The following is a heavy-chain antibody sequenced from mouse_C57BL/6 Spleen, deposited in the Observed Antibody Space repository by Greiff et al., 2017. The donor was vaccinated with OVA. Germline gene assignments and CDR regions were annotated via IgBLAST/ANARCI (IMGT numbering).Heavy chain of an antibody. CDR3: AQGIYDYEFAY. J-gene: IGHJ3*01. CDR2: IDPEDGAT. Sequence: VQLQQPGAELVTPGASVKLSCTASGFNIKDYYMHWVKQRTEQGLEWIGRIDPEDGATKYAPKFQGKATITADTSSNTPYLPLSGLTSEDTAVYYCAQGIYDYEFAYWGQGTLVTVSA. CDR1: GFNIKDYY. V-gene: IGHV14-2*01. D-gene: IGHD2-4*01.